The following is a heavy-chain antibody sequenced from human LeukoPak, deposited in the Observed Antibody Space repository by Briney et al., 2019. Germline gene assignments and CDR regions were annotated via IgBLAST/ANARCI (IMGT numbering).Heavy chain of an antibody. CDR1: GFTFSSYW. Sequence: GGSLRLSCAASGFTFSSYWMHWVRQAPGKGLVWVSRINSDGSSTSYADSVKGRFTISRDNAKNTLYLQMNSLRAEDTAVYYCAKDILRYSSSWPLDYWGQGTLVTVSS. CDR2: INSDGSST. D-gene: IGHD6-13*01. J-gene: IGHJ4*02. V-gene: IGHV3-74*01. CDR3: AKDILRYSSSWPLDY.